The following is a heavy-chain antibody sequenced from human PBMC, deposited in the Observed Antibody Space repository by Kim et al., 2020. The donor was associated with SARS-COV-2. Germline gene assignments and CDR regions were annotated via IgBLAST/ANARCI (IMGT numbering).Heavy chain of an antibody. CDR2: T. CDR3: ASGYSSSWSPY. V-gene: IGHV3-23*01. Sequence: TYYDDSVKGRFTISRDKSKNTLYLQMNSLRAEDTAVYYCASGYSSSWSPYWGQGTLVTVSS. J-gene: IGHJ4*02. D-gene: IGHD6-13*01.